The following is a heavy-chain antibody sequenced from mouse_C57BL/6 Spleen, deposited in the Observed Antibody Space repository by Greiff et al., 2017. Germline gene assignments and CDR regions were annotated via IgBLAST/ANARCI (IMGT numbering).Heavy chain of an antibody. V-gene: IGHV8-8*01. D-gene: IGHD2-5*01. CDR2: IWWDVGK. CDR3: ASYSNYLYYFAY. J-gene: IGHJ2*01. Sequence: VKLMECGPGLLQPSQTLSLTCSFSGFSLSTFGMGVGWIRQPSGQGLEWLAHIWWDVGKYYNPALKSLLTISKDTSKNQVFLKIANVDPADTATYYCASYSNYLYYFAYWGQGTTLTVSS. CDR1: GFSLSTFGMG.